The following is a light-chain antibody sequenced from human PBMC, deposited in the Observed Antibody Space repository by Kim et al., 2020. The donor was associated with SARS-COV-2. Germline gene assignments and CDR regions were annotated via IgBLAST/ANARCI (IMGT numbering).Light chain of an antibody. J-gene: IGLJ2*01. CDR1: ASDVGTYNY. V-gene: IGLV2-11*01. CDR2: SVS. CDR3: CSYAGTYQ. Sequence: QSALTQPRSVSGSPGQSVTISCTGTASDVGTYNYVSWYQQHPGKAPKLIMHSVSERPSGVPDRFSASKSGNTASLTISGLQTDDEADYFCCSYAGTYQFGGGTQLTVL.